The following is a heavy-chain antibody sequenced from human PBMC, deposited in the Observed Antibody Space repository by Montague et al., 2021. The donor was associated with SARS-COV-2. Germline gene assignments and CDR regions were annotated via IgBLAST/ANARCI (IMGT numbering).Heavy chain of an antibody. Sequence: SLRLSCAASGFTFSSYSMNWVRQAPGKGLEWVSSSSSSSSYIYYADSVKGRFTISRDNAKNSLYLQMNSLRAEDTAVYYCARDDFRIAAAVFDYWGQGTLVTVSS. D-gene: IGHD6-13*01. V-gene: IGHV3-21*01. CDR2: SSSSSSYI. CDR3: ARDDFRIAAAVFDY. CDR1: GFTFSSYS. J-gene: IGHJ4*02.